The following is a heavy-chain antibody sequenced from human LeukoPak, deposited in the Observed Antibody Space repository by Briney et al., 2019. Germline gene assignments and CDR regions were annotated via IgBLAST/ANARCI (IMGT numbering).Heavy chain of an antibody. V-gene: IGHV3-7*01. CDR3: ARHFGTYYPN. D-gene: IGHD3/OR15-3a*01. J-gene: IGHJ4*02. CDR2: IKQDEREK. CDR1: GFTFSTYW. Sequence: GGSLRLSCAASGFTFSTYWMSWVRQAPGKGLEWVANIKQDEREKYCVDSVKGRFTISRDNAKNSLDLQMNSLRVEDTAVYYCARHFGTYYPNWGQGTLVTVSS.